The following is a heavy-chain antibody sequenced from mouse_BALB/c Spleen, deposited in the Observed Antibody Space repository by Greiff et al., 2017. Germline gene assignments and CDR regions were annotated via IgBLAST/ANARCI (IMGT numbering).Heavy chain of an antibody. CDR1: GYTFSSYW. Sequence: VQLQQSGAELMKPGASVKISCKATGYTFSSYWIEWVKQRPGHGLEWIGEILPGSGSTNYNEKFKGKATFTADTSSNTAYMQLSSLTSEDSAVYYCAKGDRQLGGPWFAYWGQGTLVTVSA. V-gene: IGHV1-9*01. J-gene: IGHJ3*01. CDR3: AKGDRQLGGPWFAY. D-gene: IGHD3-1*01. CDR2: ILPGSGST.